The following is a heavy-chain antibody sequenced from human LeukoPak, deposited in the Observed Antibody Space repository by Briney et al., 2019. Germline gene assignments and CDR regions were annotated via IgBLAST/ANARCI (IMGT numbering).Heavy chain of an antibody. CDR1: RFTFGSYW. CDR2: IKQDGSAQ. J-gene: IGHJ3*02. D-gene: IGHD3-10*01. V-gene: IGHV3-7*01. Sequence: GGSLRLSCAAFRFTFGSYWMTWVRQAPGEGLEWVANIKQDGSAQYYVDSVKGRFTISRDNAQNLLFLQMNSLRPEDTAIYYCARRALGAFPGHETFDIWGQGTVVTVSS. CDR3: ARRALGAFPGHETFDI.